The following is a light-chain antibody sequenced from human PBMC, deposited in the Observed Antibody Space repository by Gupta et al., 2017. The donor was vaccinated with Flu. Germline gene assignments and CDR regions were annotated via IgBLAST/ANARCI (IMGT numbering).Light chain of an antibody. CDR2: KAS. CDR1: QSISSW. V-gene: IGKV1-5*03. Sequence: DIQMTQSPSTLSASVGDRVTLTCRASQSISSWLAWYQQKPGKAPKLLIYKASSLESGVPSRFSGTGSETEFTLTINILQPDDFATYYCQHYNSYSQPFGQGTKVEIK. J-gene: IGKJ1*01. CDR3: QHYNSYSQP.